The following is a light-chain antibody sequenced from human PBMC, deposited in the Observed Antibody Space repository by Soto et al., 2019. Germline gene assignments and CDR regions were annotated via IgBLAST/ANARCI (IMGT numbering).Light chain of an antibody. CDR1: QNIRNY. J-gene: IGKJ4*01. CDR3: QQSSTTPQT. CDR2: LAS. V-gene: IGKV1-39*01. Sequence: DIPMTQSPSSLSASVGDRVTITCRASQNIRNYLSWYQQKPGKAPKLLINLASTLQSGVPSRFSGRGSGTDFTLAISSLQPEDFATYYCQQSSTTPQTFGGGTRVEIK.